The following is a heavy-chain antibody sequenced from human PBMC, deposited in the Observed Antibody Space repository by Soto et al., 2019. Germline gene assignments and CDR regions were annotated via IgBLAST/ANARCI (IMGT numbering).Heavy chain of an antibody. CDR3: ARVSFLAPVTGAEIFDF. J-gene: IGHJ3*01. V-gene: IGHV1-8*01. Sequence: QVQLVQSGAEVKKPGASVKVSCKASGYSFTSYDMNRVRQAPGQGLEWMGWVNTNSGDADYAQKFQDRVTMTTDTSIRTAYMELSSLRSEDTAVYYCARVSFLAPVTGAEIFDFWGQGTMVTVSS. D-gene: IGHD2-21*02. CDR2: VNTNSGDA. CDR1: GYSFTSYD.